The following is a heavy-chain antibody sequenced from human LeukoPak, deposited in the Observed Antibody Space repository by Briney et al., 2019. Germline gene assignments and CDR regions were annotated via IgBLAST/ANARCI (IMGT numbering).Heavy chain of an antibody. CDR3: AVDTAMVERFDY. CDR2: INPNSGGT. V-gene: IGHV1-2*02. Sequence: GASVKVSCRASGYTFTGYYMHWVRQAPGQGLEWMGWINPNSGGTNYAQKFQGRVTMTRDTSISTAYMELSRLRSDDTAVYYCAVDTAMVERFDYWGQGTLVTVSS. J-gene: IGHJ4*02. CDR1: GYTFTGYY. D-gene: IGHD5-18*01.